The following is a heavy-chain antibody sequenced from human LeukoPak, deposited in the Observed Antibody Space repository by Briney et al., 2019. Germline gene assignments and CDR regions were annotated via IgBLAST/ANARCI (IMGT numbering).Heavy chain of an antibody. D-gene: IGHD3-16*01. V-gene: IGHV3-7*03. CDR2: IKQDGSEK. CDR3: AKVGPGDQNYYYYYMDV. Sequence: GGSLRLSCAASEFTFNNYWMSWVRQPPGKGLEWVANIKQDGSEKYYVDSVKGRFTISRDNSKNTLYLQMNSLRAEDTAVYYCAKVGPGDQNYYYYYMDVWGKGTTVIVSS. CDR1: EFTFNNYW. J-gene: IGHJ6*03.